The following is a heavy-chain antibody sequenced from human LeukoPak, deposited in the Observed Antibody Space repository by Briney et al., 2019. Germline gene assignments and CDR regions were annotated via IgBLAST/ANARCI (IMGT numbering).Heavy chain of an antibody. V-gene: IGHV3-64D*09. CDR3: EKGGGD. CDR1: GFTISAYD. J-gene: IGHJ4*02. Sequence: PGGSLRLSCSASGFTISAYDMHWARQAPGKGPEFLSVISGNGDNTQYADSVKGRFTVSRDNSKNTLYLQMSSLRPEDTAVYYCEKGGGDWGQGTLVTVAS. CDR2: ISGNGDNT.